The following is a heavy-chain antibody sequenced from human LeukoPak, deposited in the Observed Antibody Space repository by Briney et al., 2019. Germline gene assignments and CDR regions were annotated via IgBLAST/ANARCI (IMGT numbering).Heavy chain of an antibody. Sequence: SETLSLTCTVSGGSISSSNYYWGWIRQPPGKGLEWIGTIHYSGNTYYNPSFKSRVAISVDTSKNQFSLRLSSVTAADTAVYYCARDFGDYRVDYWGQGTLVTVSS. D-gene: IGHD4-17*01. CDR3: ARDFGDYRVDY. CDR2: IHYSGNT. J-gene: IGHJ4*02. V-gene: IGHV4-39*01. CDR1: GGSISSSNYY.